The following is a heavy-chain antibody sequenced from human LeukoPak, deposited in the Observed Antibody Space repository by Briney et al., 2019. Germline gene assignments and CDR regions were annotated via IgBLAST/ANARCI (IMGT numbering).Heavy chain of an antibody. CDR1: GGTFSSYA. V-gene: IGHV1-69*13. J-gene: IGHJ4*02. D-gene: IGHD2/OR15-2a*01. CDR3: ARDSSQRMTDLDY. Sequence: SVKVSCKASGGTFSSYAISWVRQAPGQGLEWMGGIIPIFGTANYAQKFQGRVTITADESTSTAYMELSSLRSEDTAVYYCARDSSQRMTDLDYWGQGTLVTVSS. CDR2: IIPIFGTA.